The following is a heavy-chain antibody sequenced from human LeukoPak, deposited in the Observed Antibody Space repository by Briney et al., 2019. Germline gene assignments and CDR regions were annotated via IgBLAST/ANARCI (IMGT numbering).Heavy chain of an antibody. Sequence: ASVKVSCKASGYTFTSYGISWVRQAPGQGLEWMGWISAYNGNTNYAQKLQGRATMTTDTSTSTAYMELRSLRSDDTAVYYCANDRRDGYNLGGHDAFDIWGQGTMVTVSS. CDR3: ANDRRDGYNLGGHDAFDI. J-gene: IGHJ3*02. CDR2: ISAYNGNT. CDR1: GYTFTSYG. D-gene: IGHD5-24*01. V-gene: IGHV1-18*01.